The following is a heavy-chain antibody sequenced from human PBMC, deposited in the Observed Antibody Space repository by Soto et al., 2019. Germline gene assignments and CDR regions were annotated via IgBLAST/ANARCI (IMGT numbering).Heavy chain of an antibody. CDR1: GYSFTSYW. CDR2: IYPGDSDT. V-gene: IGHV5-51*01. D-gene: IGHD2-2*01. Sequence: GESLKISCKGSGYSFTSYWIGWVRQMPGKGLEWMGIIYPGDSDTRYSPSFQGQVTISADKSISTAYLQWSSLKASDTAMYYCARHGGYCSSTSCHSNWFDPWGQGTTVTVSS. CDR3: ARHGGYCSSTSCHSNWFDP. J-gene: IGHJ5*01.